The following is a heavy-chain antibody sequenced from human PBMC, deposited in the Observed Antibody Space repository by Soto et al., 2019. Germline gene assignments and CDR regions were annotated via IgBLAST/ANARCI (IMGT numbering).Heavy chain of an antibody. CDR2: ISYDGSNK. V-gene: IGHV3-30*18. CDR3: AKDDGYSYGCFDY. Sequence: GGSLRLSCAASGFTFSSYGMHWVRQAPGKGLEWVAVISYDGSNKYYADSVKGRFTISRDNSKNTLYLQMNSLRAEDTAVYYCAKDDGYSYGCFDYWGQGTLVTVSS. D-gene: IGHD5-18*01. CDR1: GFTFSSYG. J-gene: IGHJ4*02.